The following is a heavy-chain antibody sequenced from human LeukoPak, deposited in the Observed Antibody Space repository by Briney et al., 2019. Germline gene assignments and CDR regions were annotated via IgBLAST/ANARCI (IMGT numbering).Heavy chain of an antibody. CDR3: ARATVIGDVPVPGYMDV. V-gene: IGHV3-13*01. Sequence: GGSLRLSCAASGFSFSNYDMHGVRQVAGKGLEWVSSIGTIGDTFYPGSVKGRFTISRENAKNSLYLQMNSLRAGDTAVYYCARATVIGDVPVPGYMDVWGKGTTVTVSS. J-gene: IGHJ6*03. CDR1: GFSFSNYD. D-gene: IGHD2-21*01. CDR2: IGTIGDT.